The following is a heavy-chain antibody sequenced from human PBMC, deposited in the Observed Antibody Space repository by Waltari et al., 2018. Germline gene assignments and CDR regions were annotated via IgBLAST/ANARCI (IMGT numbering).Heavy chain of an antibody. V-gene: IGHV1-2*02. CDR3: ARSGGLRPRVFRFQH. D-gene: IGHD3-16*01. CDR1: GYTFTGYY. CDR2: INPNSGGT. Sequence: QVQLVQSGAEVKKPGASVKVSCKASGYTFTGYYMHWVRQAPGQGLEWMGWINPNSGGTNYAQKFQGRVTMTRDTSISTAYMELSRLRSDDTAVYYCARSGGLRPRVFRFQHWGQGTLVTVSS. J-gene: IGHJ1*01.